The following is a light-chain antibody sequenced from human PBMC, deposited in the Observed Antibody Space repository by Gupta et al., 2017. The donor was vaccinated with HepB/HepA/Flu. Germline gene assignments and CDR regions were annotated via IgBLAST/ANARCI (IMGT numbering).Light chain of an antibody. J-gene: IGKJ3*01. Sequence: DIVMTQSPLSLPVTPGEPASISCRSSQSLLHSNGYNYLDWYLQKPGQSPQLLFCLGSNRASGVPDRFSGSGSGTDFTLKISRVEAEDVGVYYCMQARQTLTFGPGTKVDIK. CDR3: MQARQTLT. CDR2: LGS. CDR1: QSLLHSNGYNY. V-gene: IGKV2-28*01.